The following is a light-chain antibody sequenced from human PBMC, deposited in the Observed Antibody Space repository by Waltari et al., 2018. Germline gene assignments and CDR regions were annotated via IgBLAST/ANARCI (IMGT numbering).Light chain of an antibody. CDR1: QSLLHSNGYNY. CDR2: LGS. V-gene: IGKV2-28*01. CDR3: MQALQTHT. Sequence: IVMTQSPFSLPVTPGEPASISCRSSQSLLHSNGYNYLDWYLQKPGQSPQLLIYLGSNRASGVPDRFSGSGSGTDVTLKISRVEAEDVGVYYCMQALQTHTFGQGTKLEIK. J-gene: IGKJ2*01.